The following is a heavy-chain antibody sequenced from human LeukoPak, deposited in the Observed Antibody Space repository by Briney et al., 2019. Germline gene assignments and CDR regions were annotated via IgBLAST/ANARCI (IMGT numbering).Heavy chain of an antibody. CDR2: INHSGST. CDR3: ASGRYYYGMDV. J-gene: IGHJ6*02. Sequence: SETLSLTCAVYGGSFSGYYWSWIRQPPGKGLEWIGEINHSGSTNYNPSLKSRVTISVDTSKNQSSLKLSSVTAADTAVYYCASGRYYYGMDVWGQGTTVTVSS. CDR1: GGSFSGYY. V-gene: IGHV4-34*01.